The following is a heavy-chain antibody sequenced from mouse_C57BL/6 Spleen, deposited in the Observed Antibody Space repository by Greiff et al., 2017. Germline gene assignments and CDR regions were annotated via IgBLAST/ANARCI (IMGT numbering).Heavy chain of an antibody. J-gene: IGHJ3*01. Sequence: VQLQQSGPELVKPGASVKISCKASGYAFSSSWMNWVKQRPGKGLEWIGRIYPGDGDTNYNGKFKGKATLTADKASSTAYMQLSSLTSEDSAVYFCARGGDYGPFAYWGQGTLVTVSA. CDR3: ARGGDYGPFAY. CDR1: GYAFSSSW. V-gene: IGHV1-82*01. CDR2: IYPGDGDT. D-gene: IGHD2-4*01.